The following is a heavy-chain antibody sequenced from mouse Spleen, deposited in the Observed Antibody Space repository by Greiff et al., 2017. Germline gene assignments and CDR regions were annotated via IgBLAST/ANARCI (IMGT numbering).Heavy chain of an antibody. CDR2: INPNNGGT. J-gene: IGHJ1*03. D-gene: IGHD4-1*01. Sequence: VQLQQSGPELVKPGASVKIPCKASGYTFTDYNMDWVKQSHGKSLEWIGDINPNNGGTIYNQKFKGKATLTVDKSSSTAYMELRSLTSEDTAVYYCARREKLGSDWYFGVWGTGTTVTVSS. CDR1: GYTFTDYN. CDR3: ARREKLGSDWYFGV. V-gene: IGHV1-18*01.